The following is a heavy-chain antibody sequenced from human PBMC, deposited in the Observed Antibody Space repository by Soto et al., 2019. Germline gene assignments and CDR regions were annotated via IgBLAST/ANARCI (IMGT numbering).Heavy chain of an antibody. CDR2: INHSGST. CDR3: ARGEIADNLLYYGMDV. J-gene: IGHJ6*02. Sequence: ASETLSLTCAVYGGCFSGYYWSWIRQPPGKGLEWIVGINHSGSTNYNPSLKSRVTISVDTSKNQFSPKLSSVTAADTAVYYCARGEIADNLLYYGMDVWGQGTTVTVSS. V-gene: IGHV4-34*01. D-gene: IGHD6-13*01. CDR1: GGCFSGYY.